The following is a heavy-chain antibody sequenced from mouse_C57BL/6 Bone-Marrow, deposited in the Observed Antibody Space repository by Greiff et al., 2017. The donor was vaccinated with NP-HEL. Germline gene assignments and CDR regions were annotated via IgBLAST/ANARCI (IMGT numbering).Heavy chain of an antibody. Sequence: QVTLNVSGPGILQPSQTLSLTCSFSGFSLSTFGMGVGWIRQPSGKGLEWLAHIWWDDDQYYNPALKSRLTISKDTSKNQVFLKIANVDTADTATYYCARIAYYWGDWYFDVWGTGTTVTVSS. V-gene: IGHV8-8*01. D-gene: IGHD1-1*01. CDR1: GFSLSTFGMG. CDR2: IWWDDDQ. J-gene: IGHJ1*03. CDR3: ARIAYYWGDWYFDV.